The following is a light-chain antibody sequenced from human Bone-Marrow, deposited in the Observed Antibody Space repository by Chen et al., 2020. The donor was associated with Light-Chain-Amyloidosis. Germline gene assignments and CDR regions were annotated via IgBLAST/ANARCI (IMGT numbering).Light chain of an antibody. Sequence: SYELTQPPSVSVSPGQTARITCSGDVLPMKYAYCYQQKPGQAPVLVIHRDTERPSGISERFSGSSSGTTATLTISGVQAEDEADYHCQSADSSGTYEVIFGGGTKLTVL. CDR2: RDT. CDR1: VLPMKY. J-gene: IGLJ2*01. CDR3: QSADSSGTYEVI. V-gene: IGLV3-25*03.